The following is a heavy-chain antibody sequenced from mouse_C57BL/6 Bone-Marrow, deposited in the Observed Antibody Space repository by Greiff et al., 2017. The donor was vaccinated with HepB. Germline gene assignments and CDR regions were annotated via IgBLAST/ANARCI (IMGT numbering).Heavy chain of an antibody. CDR3: ARSYYYGLFDV. J-gene: IGHJ1*03. CDR2: IRNKANGYTT. Sequence: VQLVESGGGLVQPGGSLSLSCAASGFTFTDYYMSWVRQPPGKALEWLGFIRNKANGYTTEYSASVKGRFTISRDNSQSILYLQMNALRAEDSATYYCARSYYYGLFDVWGTGTTVTVSS. V-gene: IGHV7-3*01. CDR1: GFTFTDYY. D-gene: IGHD1-1*01.